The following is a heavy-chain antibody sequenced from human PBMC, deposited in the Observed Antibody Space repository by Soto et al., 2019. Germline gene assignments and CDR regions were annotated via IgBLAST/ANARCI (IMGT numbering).Heavy chain of an antibody. CDR3: AKDRRWTGETCSLSNDY. D-gene: IGHD4-17*01. J-gene: IGHJ4*02. Sequence: GGSLRLSCAASGFIFSTYGMSWVRQAPGKWLDWVSGIRGSGGKTYYADSVKGWFTISRDNSRSTLYLQMYSLRAEDTAVYYCAKDRRWTGETCSLSNDYWGQGTLVTVSS. V-gene: IGHV3-23*01. CDR1: GFIFSTYG. CDR2: IRGSGGKT.